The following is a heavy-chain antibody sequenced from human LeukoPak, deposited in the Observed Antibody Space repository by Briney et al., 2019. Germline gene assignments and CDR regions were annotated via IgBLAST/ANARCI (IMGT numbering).Heavy chain of an antibody. D-gene: IGHD2-2*01. V-gene: IGHV3-9*01. CDR1: GFTFDDYA. J-gene: IGHJ3*02. CDR3: ARDPTSEAIVVVPAAANDAFDI. CDR2: ISWNSGSI. Sequence: GGSLRLSCAASGFTFDDYAMHWVRQAPGKGLEWVSGISWNSGSIGYADSVKGRFTISRDNAKNSLYLQMNSLRAEDTAVYYCARDPTSEAIVVVPAAANDAFDIWGQGTMVTVSS.